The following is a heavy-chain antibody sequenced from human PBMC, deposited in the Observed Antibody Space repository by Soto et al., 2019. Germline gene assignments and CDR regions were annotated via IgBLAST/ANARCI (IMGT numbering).Heavy chain of an antibody. Sequence: QVHLVQSGAEVKKPGASVTVSCKASGYTFTNYGINWVRQAPGHGLEWMGWISTFNGNTKFAQRLQGRVTMTRXTXTXSVYMDLKSLRSADTAVYFCARETGGDNYGPGGFDIWGQGTMVTVSS. CDR2: ISTFNGNT. V-gene: IGHV1-18*01. CDR1: GYTFTNYG. CDR3: ARETGGDNYGPGGFDI. J-gene: IGHJ3*02. D-gene: IGHD5-18*01.